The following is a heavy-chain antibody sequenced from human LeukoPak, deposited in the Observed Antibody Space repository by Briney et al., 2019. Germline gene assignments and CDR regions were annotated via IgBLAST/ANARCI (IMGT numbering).Heavy chain of an antibody. Sequence: ASETLSLTCTVSGASISSRSNYWGWIRQPPGKGLEWIGSIFYSGTTHYNPSLKSRVTISVDTSKNQFSLKLTSVTAADTAVYYCTRLSNYGGHSGDGYWGQGTLVTVSS. CDR2: IFYSGTT. D-gene: IGHD4-23*01. CDR1: GASISSRSNY. CDR3: TRLSNYGGHSGDGY. V-gene: IGHV4-39*01. J-gene: IGHJ4*02.